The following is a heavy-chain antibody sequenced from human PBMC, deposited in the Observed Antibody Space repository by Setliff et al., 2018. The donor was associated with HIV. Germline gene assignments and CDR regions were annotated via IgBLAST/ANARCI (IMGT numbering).Heavy chain of an antibody. CDR2: IYNSAST. J-gene: IGHJ4*02. Sequence: SETLSLTCTVSGDSISTDYWTWIRQPPGKGLEWIGYIYNSASTSYNPSLKSRVTISLDTSKNQFFLKLSSVTAPDTAVYYCAKTIGRYFDIFDNWGQGTLVTVSS. CDR3: AKTIGRYFDIFDN. V-gene: IGHV4-4*08. D-gene: IGHD3-9*01. CDR1: GDSISTDY.